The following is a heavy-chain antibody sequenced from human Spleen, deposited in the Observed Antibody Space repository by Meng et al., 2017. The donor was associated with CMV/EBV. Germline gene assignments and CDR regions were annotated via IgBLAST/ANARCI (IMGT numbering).Heavy chain of an antibody. CDR2: ISSSGSTT. Sequence: DFYMRWFRQAPGKGLEWVSYISSSGSTTYYADSVKGRFTISRDNAKNSLYLQMNSLRAEDTAVYYCAREATYYYGSGRVLSAYHFDYWGQGTLVTVSS. CDR1: DFY. J-gene: IGHJ4*02. CDR3: AREATYYYGSGRVLSAYHFDY. V-gene: IGHV3-11*04. D-gene: IGHD3-10*01.